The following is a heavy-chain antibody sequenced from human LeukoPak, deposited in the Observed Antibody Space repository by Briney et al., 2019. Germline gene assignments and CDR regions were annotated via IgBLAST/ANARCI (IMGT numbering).Heavy chain of an antibody. CDR1: GYTFTGYY. CDR2: INPNSGGT. CDR3: ARDRGNTVTNPFDY. J-gene: IGHJ4*02. D-gene: IGHD4-11*01. Sequence: APVKASCKASGYTFTGYYMHWVRQAPGQGLEWMGWINPNSGGTNYAQKFQGRVTMTRDTSISTAYMELSRLRSDDTAVYYCARDRGNTVTNPFDYWGQGTLVTVSS. V-gene: IGHV1-2*02.